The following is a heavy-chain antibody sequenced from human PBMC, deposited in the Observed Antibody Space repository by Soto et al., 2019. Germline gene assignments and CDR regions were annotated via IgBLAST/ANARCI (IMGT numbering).Heavy chain of an antibody. CDR3: ARMDIVVVTGSYYYYYGMDV. J-gene: IGHJ6*02. D-gene: IGHD2-15*01. Sequence: SVKVSCKASGGTLSSYAISWVRQAPGQGLEWMGGIIPIFGTANYAQKFQGRVTITADKSTSTAYMELSSLRSEDTAVYYCARMDIVVVTGSYYYYYGMDVWGQGTTVTVSS. CDR2: IIPIFGTA. V-gene: IGHV1-69*06. CDR1: GGTLSSYA.